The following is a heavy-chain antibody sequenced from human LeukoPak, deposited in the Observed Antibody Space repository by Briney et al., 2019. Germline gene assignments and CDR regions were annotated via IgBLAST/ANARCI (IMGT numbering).Heavy chain of an antibody. CDR1: GFTFSSYA. CDR2: ISGSGGST. CDR3: AKGRAGGVRGVIPYYFDY. Sequence: GGSLRLSCAASGFTFSSYAMSWVRQAPGKGLEWVSAISGSGGSTYYADSVKGRFTISRDNSKNTLYLQMNSLRAEDTAVYYCAKGRAGGVRGVIPYYFDYWGQGTLVTVPS. V-gene: IGHV3-23*01. J-gene: IGHJ4*02. D-gene: IGHD3-10*01.